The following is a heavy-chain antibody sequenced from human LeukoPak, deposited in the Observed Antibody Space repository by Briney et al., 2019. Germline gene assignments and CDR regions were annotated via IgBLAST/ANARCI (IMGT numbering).Heavy chain of an antibody. V-gene: IGHV1-46*01. J-gene: IGHJ4*02. CDR2: INPSGGST. CDR3: ARNLYSSGYYVQGPWDY. Sequence: ASVKVSCKASGYTFTSYYMHWVRQAPGQGLEWMGIINPSGGSTSYAQKFQGRVTMTRDTSTSTVYMELSSLRSEDTAVYYCARNLYSSGYYVQGPWDYWGQGTLVTVPS. D-gene: IGHD3-22*01. CDR1: GYTFTSYY.